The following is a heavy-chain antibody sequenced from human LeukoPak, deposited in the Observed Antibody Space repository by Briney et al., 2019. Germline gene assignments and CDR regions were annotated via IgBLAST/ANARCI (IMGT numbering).Heavy chain of an antibody. CDR2: ISAYNGNT. CDR1: GYTFTSYG. Sequence: GASVKASCKASGYTFTSYGISWVRQAPGQGIEWMGWISAYNGNTNYAQKLQGRVTMTTDTSTSTAYMELRSLRSDDTAVYYCARVAGSLSMYNWFDPWGQGTLVTVSS. D-gene: IGHD1-26*01. CDR3: ARVAGSLSMYNWFDP. J-gene: IGHJ5*02. V-gene: IGHV1-18*01.